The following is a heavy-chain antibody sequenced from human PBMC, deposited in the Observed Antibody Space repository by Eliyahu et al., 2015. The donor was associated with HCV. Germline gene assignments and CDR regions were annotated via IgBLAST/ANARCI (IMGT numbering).Heavy chain of an antibody. Sequence: EVQLVESGGGLVKPGGSLRLSCVASGFSFRTHSMNWVRQSPGKDLEWVSYISYSGDYRFYADSVRGRFTISRDNTKNSLYLQMNSLRGEDTALYYCALDLGTHGDYVHYWGQGTLVTVSS. V-gene: IGHV3-21*01. CDR2: ISYSGDYR. CDR3: ALDLGTHGDYVHY. D-gene: IGHD4-17*01. J-gene: IGHJ4*02. CDR1: GFSFRTHS.